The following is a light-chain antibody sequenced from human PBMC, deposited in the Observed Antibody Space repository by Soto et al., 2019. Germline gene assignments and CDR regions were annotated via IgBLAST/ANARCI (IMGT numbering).Light chain of an antibody. Sequence: QPVLTQPPSASGTPGQRVTIFCSGSSSNIGDYSVNWYQQLPGTAPKLLIYSNNQRASGVPDRISGSKSGTSASLAISGLQSEDEADYYCLVWDDNLDGFVFGTGTKVTVL. V-gene: IGLV1-44*01. CDR1: SSNIGDYS. CDR2: SNN. J-gene: IGLJ1*01. CDR3: LVWDDNLDGFV.